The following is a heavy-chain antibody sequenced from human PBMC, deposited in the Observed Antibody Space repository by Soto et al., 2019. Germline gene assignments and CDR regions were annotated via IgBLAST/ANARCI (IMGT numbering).Heavy chain of an antibody. V-gene: IGHV4-39*01. J-gene: IGHJ3*01. CDR1: GGSISSSTYN. CDR2: ISYSGSP. CDR3: ARSPTAVTTPRRDTFDV. D-gene: IGHD4-17*01. Sequence: PSETLSLTCTVSGGSISSSTYNWGWIRQPPGKRLEWIGNISYSGSPYYNPSLKSRVTIPVDTSRNQLSLKLSSVTAADTAVYYCARSPTAVTTPRRDTFDVWGQGTMVTVSS.